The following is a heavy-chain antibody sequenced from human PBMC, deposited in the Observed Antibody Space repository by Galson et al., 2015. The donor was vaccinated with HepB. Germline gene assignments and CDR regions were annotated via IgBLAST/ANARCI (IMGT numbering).Heavy chain of an antibody. J-gene: IGHJ4*02. CDR2: INSDESRT. CDR1: GFTFCDYW. V-gene: IGHV3-74*01. D-gene: IGHD1-1*01. CDR3: ARGSNDCAGIDS. Sequence: SLRLSCAASGFTFCDYWMHWVRHVPGKGLVWVSSINSDESRTNYADSVKGRFTITRDNTKNTLYLHMNSLGAEDKAVDFCARGSNDCAGIDSWGQGTLVTVSS.